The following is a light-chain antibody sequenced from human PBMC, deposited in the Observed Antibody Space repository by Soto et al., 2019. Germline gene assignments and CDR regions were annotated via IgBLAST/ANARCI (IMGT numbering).Light chain of an antibody. CDR1: RSNIGTNT. V-gene: IGLV1-44*01. J-gene: IGLJ2*01. CDR2: IND. Sequence: QSVLTQPPSASGTPGQRVTISCSGCRSNIGTNTVNWYQQVPGTAPRLLIYINDQRPSGVPDRFSASKSGTSATLAISGLQSGDEATYYCAAWDDSLNGPDLAFGGGTQLTVL. CDR3: AAWDDSLNGPDLA.